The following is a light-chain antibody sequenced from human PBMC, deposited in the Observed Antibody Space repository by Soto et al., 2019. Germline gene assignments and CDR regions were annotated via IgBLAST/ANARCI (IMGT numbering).Light chain of an antibody. J-gene: IGKJ5*01. CDR1: QSVNNNY. CDR2: DAS. V-gene: IGKV3D-20*01. Sequence: EIVLTQSPATLSLSPGERATLSCGARQSVNNNYLAWYQQKPGLAPRLVMYDASNRATGVPDRFRGSGSGTDFTLTISRLEPEDVAVYYCQQYGSSPITFGQGTRLRL. CDR3: QQYGSSPIT.